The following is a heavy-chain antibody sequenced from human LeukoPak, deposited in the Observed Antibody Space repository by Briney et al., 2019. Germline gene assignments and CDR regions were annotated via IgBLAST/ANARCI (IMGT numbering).Heavy chain of an antibody. Sequence: GASVKVSCKASGYTFTGYYMHWVRQAPGQGLEWMGWINPNSGGTNYAQKFQGRVTMTRDTSISTAYMELSRLRSDDTAVYYCARDQDVPTTTPPVAFDIWGQGTMVTVSS. V-gene: IGHV1-2*02. CDR2: INPNSGGT. CDR1: GYTFTGYY. CDR3: ARDQDVPTTTPPVAFDI. J-gene: IGHJ3*02. D-gene: IGHD4-17*01.